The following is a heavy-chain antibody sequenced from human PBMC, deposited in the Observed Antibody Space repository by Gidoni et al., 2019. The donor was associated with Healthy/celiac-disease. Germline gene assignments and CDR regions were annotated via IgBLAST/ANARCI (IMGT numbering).Heavy chain of an antibody. CDR1: GFTFSSYA. Sequence: EVQLLESGGGLVQPGGSLGLSCAASGFTFSSYAMRWVRQAPGKGLEWVSAISGSGGSTYYADSVKGRFTISRDNSKNTLYLQMNSLRAEDTAVYYCAKGGVDYGDYRRDYWGQGTLVTVSS. CDR3: AKGGVDYGDYRRDY. V-gene: IGHV3-23*01. J-gene: IGHJ4*02. CDR2: ISGSGGST. D-gene: IGHD4-17*01.